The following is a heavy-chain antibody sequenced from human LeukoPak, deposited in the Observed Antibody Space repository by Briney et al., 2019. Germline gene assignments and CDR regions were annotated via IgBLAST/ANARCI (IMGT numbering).Heavy chain of an antibody. V-gene: IGHV4-59*05. D-gene: IGHD6-13*01. Sequence: PSETLSLTRIVSGGSINNYYWSWIRQPPGKGLEWIGSIYYSGSTYYNPSLKSRVTISVDTSKNQFSLKLSSVTAADTAVYYCARYSSSWLTLDYWGQGTLVTVSS. CDR3: ARYSSSWLTLDY. CDR1: GGSINNYY. J-gene: IGHJ4*02. CDR2: IYYSGST.